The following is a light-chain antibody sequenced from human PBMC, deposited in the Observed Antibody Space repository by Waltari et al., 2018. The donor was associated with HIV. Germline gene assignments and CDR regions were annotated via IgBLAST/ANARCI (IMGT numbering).Light chain of an antibody. V-gene: IGKV1-5*03. CDR3: LQYDNLWT. J-gene: IGKJ1*01. CDR1: QNINSW. Sequence: DIQMTQSPSTLSDSVGDRVTITCRASQNINSWLAWYQQKPGKAPKLLIYRSSNLQSGGPSRFSGSESGTEFTLTISSLQPDDFATYYCLQYDNLWTFGQGTKLDIK. CDR2: RSS.